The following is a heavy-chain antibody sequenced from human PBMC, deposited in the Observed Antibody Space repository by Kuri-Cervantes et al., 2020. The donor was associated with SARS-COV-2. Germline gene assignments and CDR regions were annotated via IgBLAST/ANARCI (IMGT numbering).Heavy chain of an antibody. V-gene: IGHV4-39*01. CDR3: ARGRADLWPYYYYYYMDV. Sequence: SETLSLTCPVSGGSISSSSYYWCGIRQPPGKGLEWIGSIYYSGSTYYNPSLKSRVTISVDTSKNQFSLKLNSVTAADTALYYCARGRADLWPYYYYYYMDVWGKGTTVTVSS. CDR1: GGSISSSSYY. D-gene: IGHD3-10*01. J-gene: IGHJ6*03. CDR2: IYYSGST.